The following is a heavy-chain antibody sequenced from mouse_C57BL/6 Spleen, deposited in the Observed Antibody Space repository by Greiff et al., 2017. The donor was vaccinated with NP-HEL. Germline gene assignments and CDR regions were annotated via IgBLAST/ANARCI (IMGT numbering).Heavy chain of an antibody. CDR1: GYTFTSYG. Sequence: QVQLKQSGAELARPGASVKLSCKASGYTFTSYGISWVKQRTGQGLEWIGEIYPRSGNTYYNEKFKGKATLTADKSSSTAYMELRSLTSEDSAVYFCARSAGLSDGSSWFAYWGQGTLVTVSA. CDR2: IYPRSGNT. CDR3: ARSAGLSDGSSWFAY. V-gene: IGHV1-81*01. D-gene: IGHD1-1*01. J-gene: IGHJ3*01.